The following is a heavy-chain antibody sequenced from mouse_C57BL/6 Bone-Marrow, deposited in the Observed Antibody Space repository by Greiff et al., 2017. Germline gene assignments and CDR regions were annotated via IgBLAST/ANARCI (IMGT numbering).Heavy chain of an antibody. CDR3: ARSAYGWYFDI. J-gene: IGHJ1*03. CDR2: ILPGSGST. D-gene: IGHD1-1*01. CDR1: GYTFTSYW. V-gene: IGHV1-55*01. Sequence: VQLQQSGAELVKPGASVKMSCKATGYTFTSYWITWVKQRPGHGLEWIGDILPGSGSTNYNEKFKSKATLTVDTSSSTAYMQLNSLTSEDTADYYCARSAYGWYFDIWDRGHAITVSS.